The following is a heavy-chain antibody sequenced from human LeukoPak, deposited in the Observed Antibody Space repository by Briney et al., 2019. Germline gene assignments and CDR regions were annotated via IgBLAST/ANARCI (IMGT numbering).Heavy chain of an antibody. V-gene: IGHV3-48*03. CDR1: GFTFSSYE. J-gene: IGHJ6*02. CDR2: ISSSGSTI. CDR3: AREGGTVVVVAANLRRYGMDV. Sequence: PGGSLRLSCAASGFTFSSYEMNWVRQAPGKGLEWVSYISSSGSTIYYADSVKGRFTISRDNAKNSLYLQMNSLRAEDTAVYYCAREGGTVVVVAANLRRYGMDVWGQGTTVTVSS. D-gene: IGHD2-15*01.